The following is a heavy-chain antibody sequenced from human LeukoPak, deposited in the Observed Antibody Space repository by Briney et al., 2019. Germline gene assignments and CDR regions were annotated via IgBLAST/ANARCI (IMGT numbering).Heavy chain of an antibody. J-gene: IGHJ5*02. CDR3: ASSGDPYSYYYDSSGYLP. V-gene: IGHV4-59*01. CDR2: IYYSGNT. CDR1: GGPISSYY. Sequence: SETLSLTCTVSGGPISSYYWSWIRQPPGKGLEWIGYIYYSGNTNYNPSLKSRVTISVDPSKNQFSLKLSSVTAADTAVYYCASSGDPYSYYYDSSGYLPWGQGTLVTVSS. D-gene: IGHD3-22*01.